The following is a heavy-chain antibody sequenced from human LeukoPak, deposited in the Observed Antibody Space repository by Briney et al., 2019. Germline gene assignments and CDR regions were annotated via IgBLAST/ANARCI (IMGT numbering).Heavy chain of an antibody. J-gene: IGHJ2*01. CDR3: ARGTGSYRDWYFDL. V-gene: IGHV4-30-4*02. Sequence: SETLSLTCTVSGGSISSGDYYWSWIRQPPGKGLEWIGYIYYSGSTYYNPSLKSRVTISVDTSKNQFSLKLSSVTAADTAVYYCARGTGSYRDWYFDLWGRGTLVTVSS. CDR2: IYYSGST. CDR1: GGSISSGDYY. D-gene: IGHD1-26*01.